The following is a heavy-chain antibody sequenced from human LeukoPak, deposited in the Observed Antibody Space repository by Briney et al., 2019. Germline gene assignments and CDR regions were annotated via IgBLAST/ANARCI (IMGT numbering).Heavy chain of an antibody. D-gene: IGHD5-24*01. Sequence: SVKVSCKASGYTFTSYYMHWVRQAPGQGLEWMGRIIPILGIANYAQKFQGRVTITADKSTSTAYMELSSLRSEDTAVYYCARAEMATMTEDYWGQGTLVTVSS. J-gene: IGHJ4*02. CDR3: ARAEMATMTEDY. V-gene: IGHV1-69*04. CDR1: GYTFTSYY. CDR2: IIPILGIA.